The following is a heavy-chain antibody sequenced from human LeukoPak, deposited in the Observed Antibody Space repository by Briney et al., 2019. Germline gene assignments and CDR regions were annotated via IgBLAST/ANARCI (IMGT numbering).Heavy chain of an antibody. CDR1: GYTFTGYY. V-gene: IGHV1-2*02. J-gene: IGHJ4*02. Sequence: RASVKVSCKASGYTFTGYYMHWVRQAPGQGLEWMGWINPNSGGTNYAQKFQGRVTMTRDTSISTAYMELSRLRSDDTAVYYCARDPSQLWFGEFLDYWGQGTLVTVSS. D-gene: IGHD3-10*01. CDR2: INPNSGGT. CDR3: ARDPSQLWFGEFLDY.